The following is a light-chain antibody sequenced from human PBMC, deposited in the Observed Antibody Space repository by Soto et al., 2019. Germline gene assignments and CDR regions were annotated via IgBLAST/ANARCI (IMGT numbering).Light chain of an antibody. CDR1: QSVSSN. V-gene: IGKV3-15*01. Sequence: EIVMTQSPGNLSVSPGERATLSCRASQSVSSNLAWYQQKPGQAPRLLIYGASTRSTGVPVRFSGSGSGTEFTLTISSLQAEDFGVYYCQQYNNRPPVTFGQGTKLEIK. CDR3: QQYNNRPPVT. J-gene: IGKJ2*01. CDR2: GAS.